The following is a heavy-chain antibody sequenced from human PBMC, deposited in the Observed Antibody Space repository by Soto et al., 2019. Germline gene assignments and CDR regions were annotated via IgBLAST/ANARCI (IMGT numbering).Heavy chain of an antibody. V-gene: IGHV3-23*01. J-gene: IGHJ4*02. CDR2: LSGSGGST. CDR1: GFTFSSYA. CDR3: AKDPYNWNYGGYFDY. D-gene: IGHD1-7*01. Sequence: EVQLLESGGGLVQPGGSLRLSCAASGFTFSSYAMSWVRQAPGKGLEWVSALSGSGGSTYYADSVKGRFTISRDNSKNTLYLQMNSLRAEDTAVYYCAKDPYNWNYGGYFDYWGQGTLVTVSS.